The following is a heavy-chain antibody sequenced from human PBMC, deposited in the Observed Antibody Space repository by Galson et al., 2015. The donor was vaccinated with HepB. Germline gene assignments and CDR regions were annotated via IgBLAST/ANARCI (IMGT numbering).Heavy chain of an antibody. Sequence: SVKVSCKASGYTFTSYGIRWVRQAPGQGLEWMGWISAYNGNTNYAQKLQGRVTMTTDTSTSTAYMELRSLRSDDTAVYYCARVSSSTSRGGFDYWGQGTLVTVSS. CDR3: ARVSSSTSRGGFDY. CDR2: ISAYNGNT. D-gene: IGHD2-2*01. CDR1: GYTFTSYG. V-gene: IGHV1-18*01. J-gene: IGHJ4*02.